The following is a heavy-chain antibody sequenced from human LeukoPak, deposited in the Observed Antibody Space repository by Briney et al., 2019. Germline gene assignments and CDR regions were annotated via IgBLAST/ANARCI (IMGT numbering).Heavy chain of an antibody. CDR1: GGSISSRSYY. D-gene: IGHD2-2*01. Sequence: SETLSLTCTVSGGSISSRSYYWGWIRQPPGKGLEWIGSIYYSGSTYYNPSLKSRVTISVDTSKNQFSLKLSSVTAADTAVYYCARDYCSSTTCYDSYYYGMDVWGQGTTVTVSS. J-gene: IGHJ6*02. CDR3: ARDYCSSTTCYDSYYYGMDV. CDR2: IYYSGST. V-gene: IGHV4-39*02.